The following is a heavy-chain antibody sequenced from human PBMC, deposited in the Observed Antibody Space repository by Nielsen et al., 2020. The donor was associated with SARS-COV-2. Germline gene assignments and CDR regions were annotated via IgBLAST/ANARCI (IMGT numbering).Heavy chain of an antibody. CDR1: GGSISSYY. CDR2: IHYSGST. J-gene: IGHJ4*02. V-gene: IGHV4-59*12. D-gene: IGHD6-19*01. CDR3: ARDTHTGYSSGWHFDY. Sequence: SETLSLTCTVSGGSISSYYWSWIRQPPGKGLEWIGYIHYSGSTYYNPSLKSRVTISVDTSKNQFSLKLSSVTAADTAVYYCARDTHTGYSSGWHFDYWGQGTLVTVSS.